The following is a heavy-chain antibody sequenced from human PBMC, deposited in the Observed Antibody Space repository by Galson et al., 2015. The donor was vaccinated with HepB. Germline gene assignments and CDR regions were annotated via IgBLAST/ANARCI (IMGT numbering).Heavy chain of an antibody. D-gene: IGHD3-22*01. Sequence: SLRLSCAASGFTFSSYAMHWVRQAPGKGLEWVAVISYDGSNKYYADSVKGRFTISRDNSKNTLYLQMNSLRAEDTAVYYCARAIVSYYDSSGKESPPPGGWGQGTLVTVSS. CDR1: GFTFSSYA. V-gene: IGHV3-30*04. J-gene: IGHJ4*02. CDR3: ARAIVSYYDSSGKESPPPGG. CDR2: ISYDGSNK.